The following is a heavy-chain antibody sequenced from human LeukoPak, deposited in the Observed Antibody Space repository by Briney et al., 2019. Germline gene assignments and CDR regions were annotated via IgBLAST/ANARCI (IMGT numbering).Heavy chain of an antibody. CDR3: VRGGGGSYWGTHWFDP. Sequence: GGSLRLSCAASGFTFSGFSMSWVRQAPGKGLEWISYIISSSGTKYYADSVKGRFTISRDNAKNSLYLQMNSLRDEDTAVYYCVRGGGGSYWGTHWFDPWGQGTLVTVSS. CDR2: IISSSGTK. D-gene: IGHD1-26*01. V-gene: IGHV3-48*02. CDR1: GFTFSGFS. J-gene: IGHJ5*02.